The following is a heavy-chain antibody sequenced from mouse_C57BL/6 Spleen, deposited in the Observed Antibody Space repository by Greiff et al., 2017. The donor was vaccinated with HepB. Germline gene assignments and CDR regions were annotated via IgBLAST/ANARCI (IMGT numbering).Heavy chain of an antibody. J-gene: IGHJ2*01. CDR3: ARGLFYY. D-gene: IGHD3-3*01. CDR2: ISDGGSYT. CDR1: GFTFSSYA. V-gene: IGHV5-4*03. Sequence: EVKLEESGGGLVKPGGSLKLSCAASGFTFSSYAMSWVRQTPEKRLEWVATISDGGSYTYYPDNVKGRFTISRDNAKNNLYLQMSHLKSEDTAMYYCARGLFYYWGQGTTLTVSS.